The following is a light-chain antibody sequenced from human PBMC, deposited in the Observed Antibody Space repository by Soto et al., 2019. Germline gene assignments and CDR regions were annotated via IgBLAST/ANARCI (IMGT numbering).Light chain of an antibody. CDR1: QSVSSN. J-gene: IGKJ1*01. CDR2: GAS. CDR3: QEYNNLLLT. Sequence: IVITQSTATLSVSPGERATLSCRASQSVSSNLAWYQQKPGQAPRLLIYGASTRATGIPARFSGSGSGTEFTLTISSLQSEDFAVYYCQEYNNLLLTSAQGTKVDIK. V-gene: IGKV3-15*01.